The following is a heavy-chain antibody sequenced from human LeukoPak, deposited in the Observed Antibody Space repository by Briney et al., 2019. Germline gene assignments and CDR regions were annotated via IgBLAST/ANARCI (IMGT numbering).Heavy chain of an antibody. CDR1: GGSISSYY. V-gene: IGHV4-59*08. CDR3: ARHDSSGWKYYFDY. CDR2: IYYSGST. D-gene: IGHD6-19*01. Sequence: SETLSLTCIVSGGSISSYYWSWIRQPPGKGLEWIGYIYYSGSTNYNPSLKSRVTISVDTSKNQFSLKLSSVTAADTAVYYCARHDSSGWKYYFDYWGQGTLVTVSS. J-gene: IGHJ4*02.